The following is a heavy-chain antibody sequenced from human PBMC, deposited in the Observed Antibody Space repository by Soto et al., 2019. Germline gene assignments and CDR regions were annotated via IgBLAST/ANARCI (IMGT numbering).Heavy chain of an antibody. Sequence: EVQLLESGGGLVQPGGSLRLSCAASGFTFSSYAMSWVRQAPGKGLEWVSGISGSGGSTYNADSVKGRFTISRDNSKNTRYLQMNSLRAEDTGVDYCANDGGPPGTRDWYFDLWGRGTLVTVSS. J-gene: IGHJ2*01. V-gene: IGHV3-23*01. CDR2: ISGSGGST. CDR1: GFTFSSYA. D-gene: IGHD2-15*01. CDR3: ANDGGPPGTRDWYFDL.